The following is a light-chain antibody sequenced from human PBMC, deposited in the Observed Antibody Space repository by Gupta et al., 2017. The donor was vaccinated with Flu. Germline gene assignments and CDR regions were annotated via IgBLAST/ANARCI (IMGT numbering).Light chain of an antibody. Sequence: QSVVTQPPSASGTPGQRVTISCPGSDSNIGSNTVNWYQQLPGTAPRLLLYSDNQRPSGVPDRFSGSKSGTSGSLAISGLQSEDEADYYCATWDDSLNALVFGGGTKLTVL. CDR1: DSNIGSNT. CDR3: ATWDDSLNALV. V-gene: IGLV1-44*01. J-gene: IGLJ3*02. CDR2: SDN.